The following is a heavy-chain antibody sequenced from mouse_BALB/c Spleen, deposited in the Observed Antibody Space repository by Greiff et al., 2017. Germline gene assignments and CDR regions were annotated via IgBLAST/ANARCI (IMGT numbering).Heavy chain of an antibody. CDR2: INPSTGYT. J-gene: IGHJ2*01. D-gene: IGHD2-4*01. CDR3: ASRTMITSFDY. V-gene: IGHV1-7*01. Sequence: QVQLKESGAELAKPGASVKMSCKASGYTFTSYWMHWVKQRPGQGLEWIGYINPSTGYTEYNQKFKDKATLTADKSSSTAYMQLSSLTSEDSAVYYCASRTMITSFDYWGQGTTLTVSS. CDR1: GYTFTSYW.